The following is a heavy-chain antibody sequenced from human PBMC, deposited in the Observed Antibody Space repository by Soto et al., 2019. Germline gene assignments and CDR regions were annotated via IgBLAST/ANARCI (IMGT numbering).Heavy chain of an antibody. CDR2: ISSSSSTI. J-gene: IGHJ6*03. D-gene: IGHD1-26*01. CDR3: ARWDRRYYYMDV. CDR1: GFTFSSYS. V-gene: IGHV3-48*01. Sequence: GGSLRLSCAASGFTFSSYSMNWVRQAPGKGLEWVSYISSSSSTIFYADSVKGRFTISRDNAKNSLYLQMNSLRAEDTAVYYCARWDRRYYYMDVWGKGTTVTVSS.